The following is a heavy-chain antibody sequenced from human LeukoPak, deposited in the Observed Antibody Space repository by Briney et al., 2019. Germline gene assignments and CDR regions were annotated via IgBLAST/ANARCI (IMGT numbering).Heavy chain of an antibody. Sequence: GGSLRLSCAASGFTFDDYAMHWVRHAPGKGLEWVSGISWNSGSIGYADSVKGRFTISRDNAKNSLYLQMNSLRAEDTALYYCAKDILGSYYAFDIGGQGTMVTVSS. CDR2: ISWNSGSI. CDR1: GFTFDDYA. D-gene: IGHD1-26*01. V-gene: IGHV3-9*01. J-gene: IGHJ3*02. CDR3: AKDILGSYYAFDI.